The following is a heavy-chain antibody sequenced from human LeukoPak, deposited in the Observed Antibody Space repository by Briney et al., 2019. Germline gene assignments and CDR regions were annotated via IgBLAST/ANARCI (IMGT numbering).Heavy chain of an antibody. CDR2: IYHGGST. D-gene: IGHD3-22*01. CDR1: GYSISSGYY. Sequence: SETLSLTCTVSGYSISSGYYWGWIRQPPGKGLEWIGSIYHGGSTYYNPSLKSRVTISVDTSKNQFSLKLSSVTAADTAVYYCARVWRYDSSGYYYGGVDYYFDYWGQGTLVTVSS. J-gene: IGHJ4*02. V-gene: IGHV4-38-2*02. CDR3: ARVWRYDSSGYYYGGVDYYFDY.